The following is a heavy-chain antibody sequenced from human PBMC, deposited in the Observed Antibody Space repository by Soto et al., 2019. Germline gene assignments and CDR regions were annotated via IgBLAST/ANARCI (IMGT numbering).Heavy chain of an antibody. CDR3: ARGDSSGQIGGWFDP. Sequence: QLQLQESGSGLVKPSQTLSLTCAVSGGSISSGGYSWSWIRQPPGKGLEWIGYIYHSGSTYYNPSLKSRVTISVDRSKNQFSLKLSSVTAADTAVYYCARGDSSGQIGGWFDPWGQGTLVTVSS. CDR1: GGSISSGGYS. CDR2: IYHSGST. V-gene: IGHV4-30-2*01. J-gene: IGHJ5*02. D-gene: IGHD3-22*01.